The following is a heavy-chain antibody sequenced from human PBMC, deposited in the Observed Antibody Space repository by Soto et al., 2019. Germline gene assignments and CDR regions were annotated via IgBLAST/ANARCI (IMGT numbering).Heavy chain of an antibody. Sequence: QLQESGSGLLKPSQTLSLTCAVSGGSISSGAYSWSWIRQPPGKGLEWIGYLYHGCATYSNPSLKNRVTISGDWSKNQFSLKLNSVTAADTAVYYCARAFTAMGLFDYWGPGILVTVSS. CDR1: GGSISSGAYS. CDR3: ARAFTAMGLFDY. CDR2: LYHGCAT. V-gene: IGHV4-30-2*01. J-gene: IGHJ4*02. D-gene: IGHD5-18*01.